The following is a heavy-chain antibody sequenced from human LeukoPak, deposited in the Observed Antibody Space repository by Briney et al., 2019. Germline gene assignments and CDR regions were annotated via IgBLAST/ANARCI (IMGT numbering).Heavy chain of an antibody. CDR1: GFTFSTYA. J-gene: IGHJ6*02. CDR2: ISASGGST. CDR3: ARAPRSMPDPYYYYGMDV. D-gene: IGHD2-2*01. Sequence: GGSLRLSCAASGFTFSTYAMSWVRQAPGKGLEWVSRISASGGSTYYADSVRGRFTISRDNSKNTLYLQMNSLRAEDTAVYYCARAPRSMPDPYYYYGMDVWGQGTTVTVSS. V-gene: IGHV3-23*01.